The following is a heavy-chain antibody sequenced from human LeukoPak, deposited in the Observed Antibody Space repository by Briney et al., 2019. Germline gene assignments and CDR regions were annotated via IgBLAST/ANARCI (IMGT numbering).Heavy chain of an antibody. V-gene: IGHV4-34*01. CDR1: GGSFSGYY. CDR2: INHSGST. J-gene: IGHJ6*03. CDR3: ARWRRKWLRLLNMDV. D-gene: IGHD5-12*01. Sequence: PSETLSLTCAVYGGSFSGYYWSWIRQPPGKGLGWIGEINHSGSTNYNPSLKSRVTISVDTSKYQFSLKLSSVTAADTAVYYCARWRRKWLRLLNMDVWGKGTTVTVSS.